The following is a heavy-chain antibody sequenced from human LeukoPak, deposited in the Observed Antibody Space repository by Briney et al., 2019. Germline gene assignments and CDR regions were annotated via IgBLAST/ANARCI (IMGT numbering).Heavy chain of an antibody. CDR3: ARELGYSSSSGIGYYYYYGMDV. V-gene: IGHV3-66*01. CDR1: GFTVSSNY. D-gene: IGHD6-6*01. CDR2: IYKGGST. J-gene: IGHJ6*02. Sequence: GGSVTLSCAPSGFTVSSNYMSWVRQAPGKALEWVSVIYKGGSTYYADSVKGRFTISRDNSKNTLYLQMNSLRAEDTAVYYCARELGYSSSSGIGYYYYYGMDVWGQGTTVTVSS.